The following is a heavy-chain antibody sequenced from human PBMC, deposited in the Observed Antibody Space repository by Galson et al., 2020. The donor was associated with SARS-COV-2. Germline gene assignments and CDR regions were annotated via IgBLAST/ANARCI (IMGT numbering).Heavy chain of an antibody. CDR2: IYYSGST. J-gene: IGHJ3*02. CDR1: GGSISSSSYY. D-gene: IGHD3-22*01. V-gene: IGHV4-39*07. CDR3: ARDPHLYYYDSSGPLPSFDI. Sequence: SQTLSLTCTVSGGSISSSSYYWGWIRQPPGKGLEWIGSIYYSGSTYYNPSLKSRVTISVDTSKNQFSLKLSSVTAADTAVYYCARDPHLYYYDSSGPLPSFDIWGQGTMVTVSS.